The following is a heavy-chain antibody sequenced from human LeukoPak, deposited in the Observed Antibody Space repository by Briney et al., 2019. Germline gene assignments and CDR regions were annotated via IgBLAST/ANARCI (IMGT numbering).Heavy chain of an antibody. Sequence: PGGSLRLSCAASGFTFSRNSMNWVRQAPGKGLEWVSYISFSSSIIYYADSVKGRFTVSRDNAKNSLFLQLDSLRAEDTVVYYCARALTAYYFDDWGLGTLVTVSS. V-gene: IGHV3-48*01. J-gene: IGHJ4*01. CDR1: GFTFSRNS. D-gene: IGHD2-21*01. CDR2: ISFSSSII. CDR3: ARALTAYYFDD.